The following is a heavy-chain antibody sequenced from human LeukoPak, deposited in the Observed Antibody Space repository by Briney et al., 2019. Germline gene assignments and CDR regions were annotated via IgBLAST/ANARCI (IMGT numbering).Heavy chain of an antibody. D-gene: IGHD2-8*01. V-gene: IGHV3-53*01. CDR1: GFTSSRTT. J-gene: IGHJ4*02. CDR2: IYSGGST. CDR3: AIMVATGYYFDY. Sequence: PGGSPRLSCAASGFTSSRTTMSWAPQAQGKGLKWVSVIYSGGSTYYADSVKGRFTISRDNSKNTLYLQMNSLRAEDTAVYYCAIMVATGYYFDYWGQGTLVTVSS.